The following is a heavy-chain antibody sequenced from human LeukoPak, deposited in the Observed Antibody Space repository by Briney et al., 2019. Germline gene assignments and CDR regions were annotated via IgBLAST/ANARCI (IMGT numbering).Heavy chain of an antibody. CDR2: INPNSGGT. D-gene: IGHD6-13*01. CDR1: GYTFTGYY. CDR3: AREEQHQRGRHFEY. J-gene: IGHJ4*02. V-gene: IGHV1-2*02. Sequence: ASVKVSCKASGYTFTGYYMHWVRQAPGQGLEWMGWINPNSGGTKSAQKFQGRVTMTTDTSTSTAYMELRSLRSDDTAVYYCAREEQHQRGRHFEYWGQGTLVTVSS.